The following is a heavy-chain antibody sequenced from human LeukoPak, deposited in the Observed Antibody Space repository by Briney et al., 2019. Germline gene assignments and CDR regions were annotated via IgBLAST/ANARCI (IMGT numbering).Heavy chain of an antibody. CDR1: GFTFSGTA. J-gene: IGHJ4*02. V-gene: IGHV3-73*01. CDR2: IKSKANGYAT. CDR3: VSPSCGDGRCYAIDY. D-gene: IGHD2-15*01. Sequence: WGTLRLTCAAAGFTFSGTAMHWLRRGYGKGREWVGRIKSKANGYATEYTASVKARLTISRHDSKNTAYLQMNSLKTDDTAVYYCVSPSCGDGRCYAIDYWGQGTLVTVSS.